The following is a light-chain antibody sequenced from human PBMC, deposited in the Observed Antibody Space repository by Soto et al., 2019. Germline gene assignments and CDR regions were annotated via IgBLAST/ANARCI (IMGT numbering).Light chain of an antibody. Sequence: IVLTQSPATLSLSPGESATLSCRASQSVSSYLAWYQQKPGQAPRLLIYDASNRATGIPARFSGSGSGTDFTLTISSLEPEDVAVYYCQQRSNWYTFGQGTKLEIK. V-gene: IGKV3-11*01. J-gene: IGKJ2*01. CDR2: DAS. CDR3: QQRSNWYT. CDR1: QSVSSY.